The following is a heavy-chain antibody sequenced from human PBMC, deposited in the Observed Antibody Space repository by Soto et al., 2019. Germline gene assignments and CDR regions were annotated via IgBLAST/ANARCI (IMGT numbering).Heavy chain of an antibody. CDR1: GFTFSDYY. CDR3: ARDSVVVPAARDY. Sequence: GGSLRLSCAASGFTFSDYYMSWIRQAPGKGLEWVSYISSSGSTIYYADSVKGRSTISRDNAKNSLYLQMNSLRAEDTAVYYCARDSVVVPAARDYWGQGTLVTVSS. D-gene: IGHD2-2*01. CDR2: ISSSGSTI. V-gene: IGHV3-11*01. J-gene: IGHJ4*02.